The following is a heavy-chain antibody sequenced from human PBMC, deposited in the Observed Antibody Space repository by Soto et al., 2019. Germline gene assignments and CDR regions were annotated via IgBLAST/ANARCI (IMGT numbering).Heavy chain of an antibody. V-gene: IGHV1-46*01. D-gene: IGHD2-2*01. J-gene: IGHJ4*02. CDR3: ARDIVLVPAANSVNY. Sequence: RASVKVSCKVSGYTLTELSMHWVRQAPGQGLEWMGIINPSGGSTSYAQKFRGRVTMTRDTSTSTVYMEVSSLRSEDMAMYYCARDIVLVPAANSVNYWGQGTLVTVSS. CDR1: GYTLTELS. CDR2: INPSGGST.